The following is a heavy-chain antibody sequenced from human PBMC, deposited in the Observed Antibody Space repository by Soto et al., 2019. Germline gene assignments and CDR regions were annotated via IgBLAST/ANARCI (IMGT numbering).Heavy chain of an antibody. CDR2: ISSSSAYI. V-gene: IGHV3-21*01. J-gene: IGHJ6*02. Sequence: VGSLRLSCAASGFTFHTYTMNWVRQAPGKGLEWVSSISSSSAYIYYADSVKGRFTISRDNAKDSLFLQMNGLRAEDTAVYYCARDRKLGPGPNYYYYGMDVWGQGTTVTVSS. CDR1: GFTFHTYT. CDR3: ARDRKLGPGPNYYYYGMDV.